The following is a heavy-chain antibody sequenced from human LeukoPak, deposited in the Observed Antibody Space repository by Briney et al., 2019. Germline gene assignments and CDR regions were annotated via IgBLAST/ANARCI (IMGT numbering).Heavy chain of an antibody. CDR3: GKKAGDCGGGSCYSIDY. J-gene: IGHJ4*02. Sequence: GSSVKVSCKAFGGSFSSEAVSWVRQAPGQGREWMGGIIPIFSTPNYAQKFQGRVTITTDESTSTAYMEVSSLRSEDTAVYYCGKKAGDCGGGSCYSIDYWGQGTLVTVSS. CDR2: IIPIFSTP. CDR1: GGSFSSEA. V-gene: IGHV1-69*05. D-gene: IGHD2-15*01.